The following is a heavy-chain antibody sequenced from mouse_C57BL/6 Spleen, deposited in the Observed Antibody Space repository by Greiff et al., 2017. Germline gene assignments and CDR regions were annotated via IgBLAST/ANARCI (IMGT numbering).Heavy chain of an antibody. V-gene: IGHV1-81*01. CDR3: AREDYDYEGFAY. J-gene: IGHJ3*01. D-gene: IGHD2-4*01. CDR2: IYPRSGNT. Sequence: VKLMESGAELARPGASVKLSCKASGYTFTSYGISWVKQRTGQGLEWIGEIYPRSGNTYYNEKFKGKATLTADKSSSTAYMELRSLTSEDSAVYFCAREDYDYEGFAYWGQGTLVTVSA. CDR1: GYTFTSYG.